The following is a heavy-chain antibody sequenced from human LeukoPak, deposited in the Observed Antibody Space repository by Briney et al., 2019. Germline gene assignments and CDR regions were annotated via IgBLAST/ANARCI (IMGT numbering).Heavy chain of an antibody. V-gene: IGHV4-61*02. CDR2: IYTSGST. CDR1: GGSISNGSYY. J-gene: IGHJ6*03. CDR3: ARGGSYYYYYYMDV. D-gene: IGHD3-16*01. Sequence: SETLSLTCTVSGGSISNGSYYWSWIRQPAGKGLEWIGRIYTSGSTNYNPSLKSRVTMSVDTSKNQFSLKLGSVTAADTAVYYCARGGSYYYYYYMDVWGKGTTVTISS.